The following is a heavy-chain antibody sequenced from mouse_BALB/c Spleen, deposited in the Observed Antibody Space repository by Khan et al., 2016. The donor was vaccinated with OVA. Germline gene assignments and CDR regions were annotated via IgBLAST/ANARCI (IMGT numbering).Heavy chain of an antibody. V-gene: IGHV3-2*02. CDR2: ISYSGST. CDR1: DYSITSDYA. J-gene: IGHJ3*01. CDR3: ARSGYESWFAY. Sequence: QLEESGPGLVKPSQSLSLTCTVTDYSITSDYAWNWIRQFPRNKLEWMGYISYSGSTSYNPSLKSRISITRDTSKNQFFLQLNSLTTEDTATXFCARSGYESWFAYWGQGTLVTVSA. D-gene: IGHD2-14*01.